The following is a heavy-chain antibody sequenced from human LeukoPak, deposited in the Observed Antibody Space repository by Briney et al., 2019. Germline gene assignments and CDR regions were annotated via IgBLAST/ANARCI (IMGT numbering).Heavy chain of an antibody. CDR3: ARGPRLWFGELLY. D-gene: IGHD3-10*01. Sequence: SETLSLTCTVSGGSISSYYWSWIRQPPGKGLEWIGYIYYSGSTNYNPSLKSRVTISVDTSENQFSLKLSSVTAADTAVYYCARGPRLWFGELLYWGQGTLVTVSS. V-gene: IGHV4-59*01. CDR1: GGSISSYY. J-gene: IGHJ4*02. CDR2: IYYSGST.